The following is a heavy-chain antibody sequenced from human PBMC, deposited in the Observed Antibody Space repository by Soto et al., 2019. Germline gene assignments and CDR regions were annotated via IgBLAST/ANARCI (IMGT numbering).Heavy chain of an antibody. CDR3: ARVNSGRNWFDP. V-gene: IGHV4-61*01. Sequence: SETLSLTCTVSGDSVSSASCYWIWIRQAPGKGREGIGFYYCSGSSNSHPSLKSRVTMSIDTSKNQFSLTLRAVAPADTAVYCWARVNSGRNWFDPWGQGTLVTVSS. CDR1: GDSVSSASCY. CDR2: YYCSGSS. J-gene: IGHJ5*02. D-gene: IGHD6-19*01.